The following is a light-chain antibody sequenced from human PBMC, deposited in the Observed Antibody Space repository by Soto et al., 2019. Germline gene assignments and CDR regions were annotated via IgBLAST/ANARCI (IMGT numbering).Light chain of an antibody. V-gene: IGLV2-14*03. CDR1: SSDVGTYIS. CDR3: SSYTSSSTLYV. Sequence: QSALTQPASMSGSPGQSITISCTGTSSDVGTYISVSWYQHHPGKAPKLMIYGVSNRPSGVSNRFSGSKSGNTASLTISGLQAEDEADYYCSSYTSSSTLYVFGTGTKLTVL. CDR2: GVS. J-gene: IGLJ1*01.